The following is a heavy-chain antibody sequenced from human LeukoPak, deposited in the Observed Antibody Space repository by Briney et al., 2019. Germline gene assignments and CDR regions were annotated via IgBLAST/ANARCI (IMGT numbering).Heavy chain of an antibody. CDR2: IYYSGST. J-gene: IGHJ3*02. Sequence: SETLSLTCTVSGGSISSYYWSWIRQPPGKGLEWIGYIYYSGSTNYNPSLKSRVTISVDTSKNQFSLKLSSVTAADTAVYYCARDPGIAAAGKGAFDIWGQGTMVTVSS. V-gene: IGHV4-59*01. D-gene: IGHD6-13*01. CDR1: GGSISSYY. CDR3: ARDPGIAAAGKGAFDI.